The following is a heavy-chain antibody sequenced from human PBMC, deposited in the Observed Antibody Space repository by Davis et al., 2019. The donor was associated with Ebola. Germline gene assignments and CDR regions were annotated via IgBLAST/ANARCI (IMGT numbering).Heavy chain of an antibody. Sequence: PSETLSLTCTVSGGSMNNYYWNWIRQAPGKSLEWIGWIQGSGSTNYNPSLKSRLAISVDTSKNQFSLKLTSVTAADTAMYYCSERGSSVWGQGALVTVSS. CDR1: GGSMNNYY. CDR2: IQGSGST. V-gene: IGHV4-59*03. D-gene: IGHD3-10*01. CDR3: SERGSSV. J-gene: IGHJ4*02.